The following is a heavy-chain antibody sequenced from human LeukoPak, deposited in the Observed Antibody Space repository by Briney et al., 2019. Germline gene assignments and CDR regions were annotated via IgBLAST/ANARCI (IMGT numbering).Heavy chain of an antibody. Sequence: SEALSLTCTVSGGSISSYYWSWIRQPPGKGLEWIGYIYYSGSTNYNPSLKSRVTISVDTSKNQFSLKLSSVTAADTAVYYCARAQNYYDSSGYYDYWGQGTLVTVSS. CDR3: ARAQNYYDSSGYYDY. V-gene: IGHV4-59*01. J-gene: IGHJ4*02. CDR1: GGSISSYY. CDR2: IYYSGST. D-gene: IGHD3-22*01.